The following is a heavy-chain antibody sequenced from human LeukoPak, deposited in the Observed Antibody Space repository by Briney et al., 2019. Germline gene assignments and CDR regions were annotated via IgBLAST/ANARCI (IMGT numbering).Heavy chain of an antibody. CDR2: ISYDGRNK. V-gene: IGHV3-30*18. CDR1: GFTFSNYG. J-gene: IGHJ4*02. D-gene: IGHD1-26*01. Sequence: PGRSLRLSCAASGFTFSNYGMHWVRQAPGKGLEWVAVISYDGRNKYYADSVKGRFTISRDNSKNTLYLQMNSLRAEDTAVYFCAKQSNNHYYQKASDYWGQGTLVTVSS. CDR3: AKQSNNHYYQKASDY.